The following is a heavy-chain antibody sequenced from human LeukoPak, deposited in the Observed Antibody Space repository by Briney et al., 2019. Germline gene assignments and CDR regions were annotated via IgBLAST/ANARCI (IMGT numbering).Heavy chain of an antibody. V-gene: IGHV3-66*01. CDR2: IYSGGIT. J-gene: IGHJ6*02. CDR1: GFTVSSNY. CDR3: ASEYGSGSYWLGDV. D-gene: IGHD3-10*01. Sequence: PGGSLRLSCAASGFTVSSNYMSWVRQAPGKGLEWVSVIYSGGITYYADSVKGRFTISRDNSKNTLYLQMNSLRAEDTAVYYCASEYGSGSYWLGDVWGQGTTVTVSS.